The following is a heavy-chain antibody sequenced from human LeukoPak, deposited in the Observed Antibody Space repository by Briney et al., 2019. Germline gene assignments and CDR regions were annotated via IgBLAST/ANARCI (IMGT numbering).Heavy chain of an antibody. D-gene: IGHD2-15*01. CDR3: ARGGGSRTNYYYGMDV. V-gene: IGHV4-4*07. J-gene: IGHJ6*02. CDR2: IYTSGGT. Sequence: SETLSLTCTVSGGSVSTYYWSWIRQPAGKGLGWIGRIYTSGGTNYNPSLKRRVTMSVDPSKNQFSLQLRSVTAADTAVYYCARGGGSRTNYYYGMDVWGQGTTVTVSS. CDR1: GGSVSTYY.